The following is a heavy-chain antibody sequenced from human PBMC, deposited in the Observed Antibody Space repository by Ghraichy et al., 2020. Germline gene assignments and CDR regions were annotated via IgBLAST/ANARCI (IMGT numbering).Heavy chain of an antibody. CDR3: ARHSRVYSYGPGDY. Sequence: GGSLRLSCAASGFTFRSYAMYWVRQAPGKGLEWVAVVSYDEVHKYYADSVKGRFTISRDNAQNTLYLQMTSLRPEDTAVYFCARHSRVYSYGPGDYWGQGTLVTVSS. CDR2: VSYDEVHK. CDR1: GFTFRSYA. D-gene: IGHD5-18*01. V-gene: IGHV3-30-3*01. J-gene: IGHJ4*02.